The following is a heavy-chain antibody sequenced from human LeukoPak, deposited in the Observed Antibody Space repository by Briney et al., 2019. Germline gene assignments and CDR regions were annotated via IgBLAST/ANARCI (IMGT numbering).Heavy chain of an antibody. V-gene: IGHV3-7*04. D-gene: IGHD6-19*01. J-gene: IGHJ4*02. CDR3: ARARLAVSGNYFEN. Sequence: GGSLRLSCAASGFTFTNYWMSWVRQAPGKGLELVANIKQDRSEKYYVDSVKGRFTISRDNAKNSLYLQMNSLRVEDTAVYHCARARLAVSGNYFENWGQGTLVTVSS. CDR2: IKQDRSEK. CDR1: GFTFTNYW.